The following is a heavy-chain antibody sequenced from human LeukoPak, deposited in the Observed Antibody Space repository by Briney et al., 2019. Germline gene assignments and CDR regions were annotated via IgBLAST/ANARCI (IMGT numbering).Heavy chain of an antibody. CDR3: ARDMRQLGARYYYMDV. CDR2: IIPIFGTA. V-gene: IGHV1-69*05. J-gene: IGHJ6*03. D-gene: IGHD6-6*01. CDR1: GGTFSSYA. Sequence: ASVKVSCKASGGTFSSYAISWVRQAPGQGLEWMGGIIPIFGTADYAQKFQGRVTITTDESTSTAYMELSSLRTEDTAVYYCARDMRQLGARYYYMDVWGKGTTVTVSS.